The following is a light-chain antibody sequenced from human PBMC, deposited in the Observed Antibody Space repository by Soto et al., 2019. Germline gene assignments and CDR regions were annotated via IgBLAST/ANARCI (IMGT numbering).Light chain of an antibody. V-gene: IGKV3-20*01. CDR1: QVISNNY. CDR3: QRYGRSHPT. J-gene: IGKJ2*01. Sequence: ENVLTQSPVNLSLSPGEGATLSGRASQVISNNYLAWYQQKPGKAPRVLMYGGSTRATGIPDRFSGGGSGTAFALTISRLEPEDSAVFYCQRYGRSHPTFGQGIRLEV. CDR2: GGS.